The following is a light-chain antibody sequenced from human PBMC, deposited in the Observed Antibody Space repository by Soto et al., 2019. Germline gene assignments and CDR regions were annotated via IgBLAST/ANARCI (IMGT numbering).Light chain of an antibody. Sequence: DLQMTQSPSTLSASVGDRVTITCRASQNIYIWLAWYQKKPGKAPNLLIYKASTLQSGVPSRFSGNGSGTEFTLAISGLQPDDFATYYCQQYSSYSYTFGQGTKVDIK. CDR1: QNIYIW. CDR2: KAS. J-gene: IGKJ2*01. V-gene: IGKV1-5*03. CDR3: QQYSSYSYT.